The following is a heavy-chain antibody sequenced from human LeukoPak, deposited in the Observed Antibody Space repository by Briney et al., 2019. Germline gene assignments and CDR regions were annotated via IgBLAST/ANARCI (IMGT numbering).Heavy chain of an antibody. V-gene: IGHV1-2*02. Sequence: GASVKVSFKSSGYTFTVYYMHWVRQAPGQGLEWMGWINPNSGGTNYAQRFQGRVTITRDTSISTAYMELSRLRSDDTAVYYCGREYYDSSGSWFDPWGQGTLVTVSS. CDR2: INPNSGGT. D-gene: IGHD3-22*01. CDR1: GYTFTVYY. CDR3: GREYYDSSGSWFDP. J-gene: IGHJ5*02.